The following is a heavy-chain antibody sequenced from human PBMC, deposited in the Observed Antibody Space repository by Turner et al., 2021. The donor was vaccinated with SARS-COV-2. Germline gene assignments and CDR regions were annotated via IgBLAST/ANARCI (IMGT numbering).Heavy chain of an antibody. CDR3: ARDSPYCTNGVCYTSYYGMDV. Sequence: VRLVESGGGVVKPGRSLSHSCAAPVFTFSSYAMHWVRQAPGKGLEWVAVISYDGSNKYYADSVKGRFTISRDNSKNTLYLQMNSLRAEDTAVYYCARDSPYCTNGVCYTSYYGMDVWGQGTTVTVSS. D-gene: IGHD2-8*01. CDR2: ISYDGSNK. J-gene: IGHJ6*02. CDR1: VFTFSSYA. V-gene: IGHV3-30*04.